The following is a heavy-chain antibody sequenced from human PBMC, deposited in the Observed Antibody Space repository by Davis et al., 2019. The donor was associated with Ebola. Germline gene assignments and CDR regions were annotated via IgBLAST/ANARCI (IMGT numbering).Heavy chain of an antibody. Sequence: AASVTVSCQGLGGNFSPYAISWVRQAPGQGLEWMGWPIPISQPKRSAQKFQGRLTMTADTSAVYMELTSLRPEDSAVYYCAKDLRDVYGAGKDGRDYYYYGMDVWGQGTTVTVSS. D-gene: IGHD3-10*01. CDR1: GGNFSPYA. CDR3: AKDLRDVYGAGKDGRDYYYYGMDV. CDR2: PIPISQPK. J-gene: IGHJ6*02. V-gene: IGHV1-69*06.